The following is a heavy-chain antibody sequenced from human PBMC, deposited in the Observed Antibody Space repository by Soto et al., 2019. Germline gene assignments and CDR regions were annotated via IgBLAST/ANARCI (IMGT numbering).Heavy chain of an antibody. D-gene: IGHD2-15*01. V-gene: IGHV5-51*01. CDR2: VYPRDSDT. J-gene: IGHJ5*02. CDR3: ARPPLPRYSITIIS. CDR1: GYSLSDYW. Sequence: GESLKVSWRGSGYSLSDYWIGGGRQMPGKGLEWMGIVYPRDSDTRYSPSFQGQVTISADRSTGTASLQWRSLKASATALYYCARPPLPRYSITIISWGPGTLLTLS.